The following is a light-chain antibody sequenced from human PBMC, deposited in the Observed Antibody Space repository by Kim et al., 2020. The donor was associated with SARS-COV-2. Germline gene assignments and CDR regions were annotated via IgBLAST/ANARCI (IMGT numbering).Light chain of an antibody. CDR2: DAS. CDR1: QSVSTY. J-gene: IGKJ1*01. V-gene: IGKV3-11*01. Sequence: EIVLTQSPATLSLSPGERATLSCRASQSVSTYLAWYQQKPGQAPRLLIYDASNRATGIPARFSGSGSGTDFTLTISSLEPEDFAVYYCQQRSNWAPSWTFVDGTKVDIK. CDR3: QQRSNWAPSWT.